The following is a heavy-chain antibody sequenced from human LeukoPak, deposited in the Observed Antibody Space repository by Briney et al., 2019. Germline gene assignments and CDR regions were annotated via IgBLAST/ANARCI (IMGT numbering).Heavy chain of an antibody. CDR2: IIPIFGTA. CDR3: ARDRLGLVNYYHYMHV. V-gene: IGHV1-69*13. Sequence: SVKVSCKACGGTFSSYAISWVRQAPGQGLEWMGGIIPIFGTANYAQKFQGRVTITADESTSTAYMELSSLRSEDTAVYYCARDRLGLVNYYHYMHVWGKGTTVTVSS. CDR1: GGTFSSYA. J-gene: IGHJ6*03. D-gene: IGHD3-16*01.